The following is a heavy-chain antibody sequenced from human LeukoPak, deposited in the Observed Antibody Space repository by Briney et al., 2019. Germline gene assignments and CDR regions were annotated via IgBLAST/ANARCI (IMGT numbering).Heavy chain of an antibody. CDR3: ARINMVRGVISPPDH. J-gene: IGHJ4*02. V-gene: IGHV3-48*02. D-gene: IGHD3-10*01. CDR2: ITSSSSNI. CDR1: GFSFSTYS. Sequence: PGGSLRLSCAASGFSFSTYSMNCVRQAPGKGGEWVSYITSSSSNIYYADSVKGRFTISRDNAKNSLYLQMNSLRDEDTAVYYCARINMVRGVISPPDHWGQGTLVTVSS.